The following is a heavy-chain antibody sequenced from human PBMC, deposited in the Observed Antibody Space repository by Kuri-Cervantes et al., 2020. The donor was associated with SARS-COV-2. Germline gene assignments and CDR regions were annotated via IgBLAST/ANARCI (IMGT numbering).Heavy chain of an antibody. D-gene: IGHD4-11*01. CDR3: ARHRNPYIDYSLDL. V-gene: IGHV5-51*01. J-gene: IGHJ5*02. Sequence: KVSCKASGYTFTPVWIGWVRQTPGKGLEWMGIIYLGDSDTRYSPSFQSQVGISVDKSNTTASLQWSSLKASDASVYYCARHRNPYIDYSLDLWGQGTLVTVSS. CDR2: IYLGDSDT. CDR1: GYTFTPVW.